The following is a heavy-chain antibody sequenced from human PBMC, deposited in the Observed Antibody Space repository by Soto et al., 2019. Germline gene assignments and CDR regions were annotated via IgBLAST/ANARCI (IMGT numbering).Heavy chain of an antibody. Sequence: VSLKVSCKSSGYIFTSYGISWVRQAPGQGLEWMGWISAYNGNTNYAQKLQGRVTMTTDTSTSTAYMELRSLRSDDTAVYYCASVVVVAATPSVWFDPWGQGTLVTVSS. V-gene: IGHV1-18*01. J-gene: IGHJ5*02. CDR3: ASVVVVAATPSVWFDP. CDR1: GYIFTSYG. CDR2: ISAYNGNT. D-gene: IGHD2-15*01.